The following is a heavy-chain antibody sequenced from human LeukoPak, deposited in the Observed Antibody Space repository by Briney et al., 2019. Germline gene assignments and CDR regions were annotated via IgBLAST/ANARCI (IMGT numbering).Heavy chain of an antibody. CDR1: GGSISSYY. CDR2: ISYSGST. Sequence: SETLSLTCTVSGGSISSYYWSWIRQPPGKGLEWIGYISYSGSTNYNPSVKSRVTISVDTSTNQFSLKLSSVTAADTAVYYCARRTTVRGVTLAFDIWGQGTMVTVSS. V-gene: IGHV4-59*08. J-gene: IGHJ3*02. D-gene: IGHD3-10*01. CDR3: ARRTTVRGVTLAFDI.